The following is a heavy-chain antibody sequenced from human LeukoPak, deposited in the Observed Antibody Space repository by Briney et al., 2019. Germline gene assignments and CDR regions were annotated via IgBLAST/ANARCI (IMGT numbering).Heavy chain of an antibody. CDR1: GFTFTNAW. J-gene: IGHJ4*02. D-gene: IGHD1-20*01. CDR2: IKSKADGEAI. V-gene: IGHV3-15*07. Sequence: PGGSLRLSCAASGFTFTNAWMNWVRQAPGKGLEWVGRIKSKADGEAIDYAAPVKGRFTFSRDDSKNMLYLQMNSLKSEDTAVYYCSTLTSRGLSDSWGQGTLVTVSS. CDR3: STLTSRGLSDS.